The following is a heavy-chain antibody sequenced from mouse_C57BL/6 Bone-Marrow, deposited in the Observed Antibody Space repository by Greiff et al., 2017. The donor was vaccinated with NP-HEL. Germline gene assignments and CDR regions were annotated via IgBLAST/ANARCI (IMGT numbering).Heavy chain of an antibody. Sequence: EVQGVESGGGLVQPGGSMKLSCVASGFTFSNYWMNWVRQSPEKGLEWVAQIRLKSDNYATHYAESVKGRFTISRDDSKSSVYLQMNNLRAEDTGIYYCTGYYYGSSYPFAYWGQGTLVTVSA. D-gene: IGHD1-1*01. J-gene: IGHJ3*01. CDR1: GFTFSNYW. CDR3: TGYYYGSSYPFAY. V-gene: IGHV6-3*01. CDR2: IRLKSDNYAT.